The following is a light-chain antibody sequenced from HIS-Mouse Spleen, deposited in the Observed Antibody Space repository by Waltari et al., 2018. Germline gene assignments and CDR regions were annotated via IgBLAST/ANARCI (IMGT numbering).Light chain of an antibody. V-gene: IGKV1-9*01. CDR1: QGISRY. CDR2: AAS. CDR3: QQLNSYPPT. Sequence: DIQLTQYPSFLSASVGARVTITCLASQGISRYLAWYQQKPGKAPKLLIYAASTLQSGGPSRFSGSGAGTEFTLTISSLQPEDFATYYCQQLNSYPPTFGQGTKVEIK. J-gene: IGKJ1*01.